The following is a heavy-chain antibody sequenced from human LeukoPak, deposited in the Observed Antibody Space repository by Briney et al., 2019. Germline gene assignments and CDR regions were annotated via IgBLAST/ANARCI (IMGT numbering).Heavy chain of an antibody. CDR3: AKATIFGVVIMASGAFDI. CDR1: GFTFSSYA. J-gene: IGHJ3*02. D-gene: IGHD3-3*01. CDR2: ISGSGGST. V-gene: IGHV3-23*01. Sequence: GGSLRLSCAASGFTFSSYAMSWVRQAPGKGLEWVSAISGSGGSTYYADFVKGRFTISRDNSKNTLYLQMNSLRAEDTAVYYCAKATIFGVVIMASGAFDIWGQGTMVTVSS.